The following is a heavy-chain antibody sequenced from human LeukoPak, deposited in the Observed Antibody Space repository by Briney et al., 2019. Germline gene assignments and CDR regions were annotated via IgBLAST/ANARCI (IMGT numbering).Heavy chain of an antibody. D-gene: IGHD4-17*01. J-gene: IGHJ1*01. CDR1: GFTFSSYA. CDR3: AKGVWPMTTVTHIAEYFQH. Sequence: GGSLRLSCAASGFTFSSYAMSWVRQAPGKGLQWVSAIGSSGGTTNYADSVRGRFTISRDNSKNTLSVQMNSLRAEDTAVYYCAKGVWPMTTVTHIAEYFQHWGQGTLVTVSS. V-gene: IGHV3-23*01. CDR2: IGSSGGTT.